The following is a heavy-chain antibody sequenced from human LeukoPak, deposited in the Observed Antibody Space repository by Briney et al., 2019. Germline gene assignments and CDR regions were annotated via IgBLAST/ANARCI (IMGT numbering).Heavy chain of an antibody. D-gene: IGHD2-2*01. V-gene: IGHV1-18*01. CDR1: GYTFTSYG. CDR2: ISAYNGNT. J-gene: IGHJ5*02. CDR3: ARGYCSSTSCLISWFDP. Sequence: ASVKVSCKASGYTFTSYGISWVRQAPGQGLEWMGWISAYNGNTNYAQKLQGRVTMTTDTSTSTAYMELGSLRSDDTAVYYCARGYCSSTSCLISWFDPWGQGTPVTVSS.